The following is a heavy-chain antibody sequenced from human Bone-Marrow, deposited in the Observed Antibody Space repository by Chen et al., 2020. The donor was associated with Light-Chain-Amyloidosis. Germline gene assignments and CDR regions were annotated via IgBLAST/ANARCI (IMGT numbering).Heavy chain of an antibody. CDR2: IIPMFGRA. V-gene: IGHV1-69*01. J-gene: IGHJ5*02. D-gene: IGHD3-3*01. Sequence: QVQLVQSWAEVKKPGSSVKVSCRASGGTFNSYGVSWIRQAPGQGLEWMGWIIPMFGRAHYAQKFQGRVTMTADESTNTAYMELSRLGSEDTAVYYCARDETPIFGVVTYNWFDPWGQGTLVTVSS. CDR1: GGTFNSYG. CDR3: ARDETPIFGVVTYNWFDP.